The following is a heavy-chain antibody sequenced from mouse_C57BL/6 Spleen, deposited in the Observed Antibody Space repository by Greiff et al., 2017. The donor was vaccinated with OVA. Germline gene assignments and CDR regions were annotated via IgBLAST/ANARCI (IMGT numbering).Heavy chain of an antibody. V-gene: IGHV14-4*01. D-gene: IGHD2-1*01. Sequence: EVQLQQSGAELVRPGASVKLSCTASGFNIKDDYMHWVKQRPEQGLEWIGWIDPENGDTEYASKFQGKATITADTSSNTAYLQLSSLTSEDTAVYYWTTPRNYVGSYYAMDYWGQGTSVTVSS. CDR2: IDPENGDT. CDR1: GFNIKDDY. CDR3: TTPRNYVGSYYAMDY. J-gene: IGHJ4*01.